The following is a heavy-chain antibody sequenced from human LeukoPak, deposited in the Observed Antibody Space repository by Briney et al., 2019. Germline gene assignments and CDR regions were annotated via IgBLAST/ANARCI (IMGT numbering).Heavy chain of an antibody. D-gene: IGHD3-22*01. J-gene: IGHJ4*02. CDR1: GLTFSNHA. CDR3: AKDRFTYYYDSSGYGDY. CDR2: ITGSGGNT. V-gene: IGHV3-23*01. Sequence: PGGSLRLSCAASGLTFSNHAMTWVRQSPGRGLEWVSGITGSGGNTYYAESVKGRFTISRDNSKNTLYLQMNSLRAEDTAVYYCAKDRFTYYYDSSGYGDYWGQGTLVTVSS.